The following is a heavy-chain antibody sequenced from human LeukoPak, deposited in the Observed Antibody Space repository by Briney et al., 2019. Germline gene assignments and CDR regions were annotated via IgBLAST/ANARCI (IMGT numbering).Heavy chain of an antibody. V-gene: IGHV3-48*03. CDR2: ISSSVSTI. CDR1: GFTFSSYE. CDR3: ARDPEGCTNGVCYQ. D-gene: IGHD2-8*01. J-gene: IGHJ4*02. Sequence: PGGSLRLSCAASGFTFSSYEMNWVRQAPGKGLEWVSYISSSVSTIYYADSVKGRFTISRDNAKNSLYLQMNSLRAEDTAVDYCARDPEGCTNGVCYQWGQGTLVTVSS.